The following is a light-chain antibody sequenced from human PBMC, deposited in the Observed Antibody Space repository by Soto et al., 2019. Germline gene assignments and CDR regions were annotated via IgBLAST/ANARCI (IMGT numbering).Light chain of an antibody. CDR3: QQYNSCPRT. J-gene: IGKJ1*01. Sequence: IQLTQSPASLSLSVGERVTITCRASQDIGMYLAWYQQKPGEAPKLLIYAASTLYGGIPSRFSGSGSGTEFTLTISSLQSDDFATYYCQQYNSCPRTFGQGTKVDIK. CDR2: AAS. V-gene: IGKV1-9*01. CDR1: QDIGMY.